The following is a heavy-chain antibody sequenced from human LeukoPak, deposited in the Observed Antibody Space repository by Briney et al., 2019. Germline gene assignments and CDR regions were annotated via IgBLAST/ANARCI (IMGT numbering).Heavy chain of an antibody. J-gene: IGHJ6*03. CDR2: INPNSGNT. Sequence: GASVKVSCKASGYTFTGYYMHWVRQAPGQGLEWMGWINPNSGNTGYAQKFQGRVTITRNTSISTAYMELSSLRSEDTAVYYCARGSGGVLWFGELVPYYYMDVWGKGTTVTISS. CDR3: ARGSGGVLWFGELVPYYYMDV. V-gene: IGHV1-8*03. CDR1: GYTFTGYY. D-gene: IGHD3-10*01.